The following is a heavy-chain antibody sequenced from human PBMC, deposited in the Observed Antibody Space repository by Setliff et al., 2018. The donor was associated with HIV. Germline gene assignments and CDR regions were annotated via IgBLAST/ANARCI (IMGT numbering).Heavy chain of an antibody. D-gene: IGHD6-13*01. CDR2: IYIYNSGST. CDR1: GGSFSGYY. J-gene: IGHJ6*03. V-gene: IGHV4-59*12. Sequence: SETLSLTCSVSGGSFSGYYWSWIRQPPGKGLEWIGYIYIYNSGSTNYNPSLKSRFTISVDTSKNQFSLKVNSVTAADTAVYYCARGARLLAGYSDRWDYYYMGVWGKGTTVTVSS. CDR3: ARGARLLAGYSDRWDYYYMGV.